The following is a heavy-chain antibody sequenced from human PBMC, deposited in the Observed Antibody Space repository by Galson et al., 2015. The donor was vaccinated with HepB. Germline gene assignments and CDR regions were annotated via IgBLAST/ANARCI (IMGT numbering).Heavy chain of an antibody. Sequence: SLRLSCAASGFTFSSYAMSWVRQAPGQGLEWVSAISGSGGSTYYADSVKGRFTISRDNSKNTLYLQMNSLRAEDTAVYYCAKDKSSSSSWFGGHYWGQGTLVTVSS. V-gene: IGHV3-23*01. J-gene: IGHJ4*02. CDR3: AKDKSSSSSWFGGHY. CDR2: ISGSGGST. D-gene: IGHD6-13*01. CDR1: GFTFSSYA.